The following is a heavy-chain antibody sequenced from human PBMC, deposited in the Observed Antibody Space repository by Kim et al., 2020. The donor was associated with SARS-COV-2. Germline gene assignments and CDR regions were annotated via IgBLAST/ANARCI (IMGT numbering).Heavy chain of an antibody. CDR2: IIPILGIA. D-gene: IGHD4-4*01. CDR1: GGTFSSYA. V-gene: IGHV1-69*04. Sequence: SVKVSCKASGGTFSSYAISWVRQAPGQGLEWMGRIIPILGIANYAQKFQGRVTITADKSTSTAYMELSSLRSEDTAVYYCARVRTTAKEDNYYYGMDVWCEGTTVTDSS. CDR3: ARVRTTAKEDNYYYGMDV. J-gene: IGHJ6*04.